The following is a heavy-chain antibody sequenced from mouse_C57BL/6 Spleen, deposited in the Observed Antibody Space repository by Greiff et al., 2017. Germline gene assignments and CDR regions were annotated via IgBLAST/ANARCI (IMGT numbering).Heavy chain of an antibody. Sequence: EVQGVESGEGLVKPGGSLKLSCAASGFTFSSYAMSWVRQTPEKRLEWVAYISSGGDYIYYADTVKGRFTISRDNARNTLYLQMSSQKSEDTAMYYCTREDSAWFAYWGQGTLVTVSA. CDR2: ISSGGDYI. V-gene: IGHV5-9-1*02. CDR1: GFTFSSYA. J-gene: IGHJ3*01. CDR3: TREDSAWFAY.